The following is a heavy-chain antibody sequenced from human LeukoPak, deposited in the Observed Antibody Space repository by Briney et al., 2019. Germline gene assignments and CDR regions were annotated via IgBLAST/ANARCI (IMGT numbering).Heavy chain of an antibody. Sequence: SETLSLTCAVNGGSFSGYYWTWIRQPPGKGLEWIGEINDRGSTNYNPSLKSRVTISVDVSNNQFSLNLISVTAADTAVYYCAREKAWGQGTLATVSS. CDR3: AREKA. V-gene: IGHV4-34*01. J-gene: IGHJ4*02. CDR2: INDRGST. CDR1: GGSFSGYY.